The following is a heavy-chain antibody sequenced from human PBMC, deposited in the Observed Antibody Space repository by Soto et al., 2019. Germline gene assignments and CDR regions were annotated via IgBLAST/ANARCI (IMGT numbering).Heavy chain of an antibody. CDR3: ARDGGVCDYSPFDY. D-gene: IGHD4-4*01. CDR1: GGTFSSYA. CDR2: IIPIFGTA. Sequence: QVQLVQSGAEVKKPGSSVKVSCKASGGTFSSYAISWVRQAPGQGLEWMGGIIPIFGTANYAQKFQGRVTVXAXEXXSTAYMELSSLRSEDTAVYYCARDGGVCDYSPFDYWGQGTLVTVSS. J-gene: IGHJ4*02. V-gene: IGHV1-69*12.